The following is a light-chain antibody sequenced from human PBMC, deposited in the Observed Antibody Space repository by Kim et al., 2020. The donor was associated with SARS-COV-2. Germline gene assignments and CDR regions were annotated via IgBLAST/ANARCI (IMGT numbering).Light chain of an antibody. CDR2: DAS. CDR1: QGISSY. V-gene: IGKV1-9*01. J-gene: IGKJ4*01. CDR3: QQLKDYPPT. Sequence: EFIGDRVTITGRGSQGISSYLAWYKQKPGKAPMVLIYDASILQSGVPSRFAGSGSGTDFTLTISSLQPEDFATYNCQQLKDYPPTFGGGTKVDIK.